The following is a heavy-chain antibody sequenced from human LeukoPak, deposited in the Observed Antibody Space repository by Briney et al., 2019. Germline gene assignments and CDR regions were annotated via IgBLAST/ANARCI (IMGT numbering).Heavy chain of an antibody. J-gene: IGHJ6*03. CDR2: IYYSGST. D-gene: IGHD5-24*01. CDR3: ASSSCRGYNRECLYYYYYYYMDV. CDR1: GGSISSGGYY. V-gene: IGHV4-31*03. Sequence: SETLSLTCTVSGGSISSGGYYWSWIRQHPGKGLEWIGYIYYSGSTYYNPSLKSRVTISVDTSRNQFSLKLSSVTAADTAVYYCASSSCRGYNRECLYYYYYYYMDVWGKGTTVTVSS.